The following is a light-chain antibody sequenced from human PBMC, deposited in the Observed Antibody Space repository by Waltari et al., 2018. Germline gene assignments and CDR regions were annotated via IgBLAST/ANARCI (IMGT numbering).Light chain of an antibody. V-gene: IGKV4-1*01. Sequence: DIVMTQSPDSLAVSLGERATISCKSSQTVLYSSNNKNYLAWYQQKTGRPPRLLLYWASTRDSGVPARFSGSGSGTDFTLTISSLQAEDAAVYYCQQYYATPPWTFGQGTKVEIK. CDR2: WAS. J-gene: IGKJ1*01. CDR1: QTVLYSSNNKNY. CDR3: QQYYATPPWT.